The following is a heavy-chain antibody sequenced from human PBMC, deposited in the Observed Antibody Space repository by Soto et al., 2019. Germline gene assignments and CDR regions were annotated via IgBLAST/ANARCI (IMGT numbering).Heavy chain of an antibody. J-gene: IGHJ6*02. Sequence: SVKVSCKASGYTFTSYGISWVRQAHGQGPEWIGWISAYNGNTNYAQKLQGRVTMTTDTSTSTAYMELRSLRSDDTAVYYCARVGYCSGGSCYYYYYYGMDVWGQGTTVTVSS. D-gene: IGHD2-15*01. CDR2: ISAYNGNT. CDR3: ARVGYCSGGSCYYYYYYGMDV. CDR1: GYTFTSYG. V-gene: IGHV1-18*01.